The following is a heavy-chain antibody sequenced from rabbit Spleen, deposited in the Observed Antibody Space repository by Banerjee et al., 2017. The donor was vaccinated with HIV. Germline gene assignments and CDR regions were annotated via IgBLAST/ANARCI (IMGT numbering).Heavy chain of an antibody. Sequence: QSLEESGGGLVKPEGSLTLTCKASGFDLSSYYYMCWVRQAPGKGLEWIACIYSGSSGYTYYATWATGRFTCSKTSTTTVTLQMTSLTAADTATYFCARDTGSSFSSYGMDLWGQGTLVTVS. CDR2: IYSGSSGYT. J-gene: IGHJ3*01. V-gene: IGHV1S40*01. D-gene: IGHD8-1*01. CDR1: GFDLSSYYY. CDR3: ARDTGSSFSSYGMDL.